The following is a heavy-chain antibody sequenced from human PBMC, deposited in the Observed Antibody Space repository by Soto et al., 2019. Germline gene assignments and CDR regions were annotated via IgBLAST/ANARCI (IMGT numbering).Heavy chain of an antibody. CDR2: TYYRSNWRH. CDR3: ARGVAGSGFDL. CDR1: GDSVSSNTAA. D-gene: IGHD6-19*01. J-gene: IGHJ4*02. V-gene: IGHV6-1*01. Sequence: SQTLSLTCAISGDSVSSNTAAWNWIRSSPSRGLEWLGRTYYRSNWRHDYAVSVKSRITVNPDTSKNHFSLQLNSVTPDDTAVYDCARGVAGSGFDLWGQGTLVIVSS.